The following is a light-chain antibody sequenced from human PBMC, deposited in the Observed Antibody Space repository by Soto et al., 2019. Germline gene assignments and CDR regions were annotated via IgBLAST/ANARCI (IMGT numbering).Light chain of an antibody. V-gene: IGKV3-20*01. Sequence: EIVLTQSPGTLSLSPGERATLSCRASQSVSDMYLAWYQQKAGQAPRLLIYASNRATGIPDRFSGGGSGTDFTLTISRMEPEDFAVYYCQHYGTAALFGPGNKVEIK. CDR3: QHYGTAAL. CDR2: AS. J-gene: IGKJ3*01. CDR1: QSVSDMY.